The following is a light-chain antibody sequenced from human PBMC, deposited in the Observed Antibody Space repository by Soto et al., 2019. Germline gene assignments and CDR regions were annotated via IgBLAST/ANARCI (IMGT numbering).Light chain of an antibody. CDR2: DVS. Sequence: QSSLTQPASVSGSPGQSITISCTGTSSDVGGYNYVSWYQQHPGKAPKLMIYDVSNRPSGVSSRFSGSKSGNTASLTISGLQAEDEADYYCSSYTSSSTLYVCGTGTKVTVL. CDR1: SSDVGGYNY. J-gene: IGLJ1*01. V-gene: IGLV2-14*01. CDR3: SSYTSSSTLYV.